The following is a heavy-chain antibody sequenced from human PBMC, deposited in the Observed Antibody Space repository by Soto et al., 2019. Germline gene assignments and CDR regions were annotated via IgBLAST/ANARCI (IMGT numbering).Heavy chain of an antibody. CDR1: GESFSGNY. Sequence: SETLSLTCAVYGESFSGNYWSWIRQPPGKGLEWIGEFSDSGSTNYNPSLKSRVTISEDMSKSQFSLKLSSVTAADTAVYYCARGNFYYGMDVWGQGTTVTVSS. J-gene: IGHJ6*02. CDR3: ARGNFYYGMDV. CDR2: FSDSGST. V-gene: IGHV4-34*01.